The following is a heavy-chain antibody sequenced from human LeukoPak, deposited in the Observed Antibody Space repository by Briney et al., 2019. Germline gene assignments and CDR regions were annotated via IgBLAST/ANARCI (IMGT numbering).Heavy chain of an antibody. Sequence: GASLRLSCTASGFIFSNYAMSWVPQTPGKALVGVSTISGSDGSTNYGDSVKGRFTISRDNSENTLSLQMNSLRAEDTAIYYCSKGPHSMYSTSWFDYWGQGTLVTVSS. D-gene: IGHD2-2*01. V-gene: IGHV3-23*01. J-gene: IGHJ4*02. CDR2: ISGSDGST. CDR3: SKGPHSMYSTSWFDY. CDR1: GFIFSNYA.